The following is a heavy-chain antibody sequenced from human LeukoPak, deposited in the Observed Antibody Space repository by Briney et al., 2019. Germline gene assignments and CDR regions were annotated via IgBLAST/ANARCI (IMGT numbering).Heavy chain of an antibody. D-gene: IGHD3-22*01. Sequence: ASVKVSCKASGYTFTSYSINWVRQAPGQGLEWMGWISAYNGNSHYTQRFQGRVTMTTDTSTSTAYMELRSLRSDDTAVYYCAREHYYDSSGSNWFDPWGQGTLVTVSS. CDR3: AREHYYDSSGSNWFDP. CDR2: ISAYNGNS. J-gene: IGHJ5*02. V-gene: IGHV1-18*01. CDR1: GYTFTSYS.